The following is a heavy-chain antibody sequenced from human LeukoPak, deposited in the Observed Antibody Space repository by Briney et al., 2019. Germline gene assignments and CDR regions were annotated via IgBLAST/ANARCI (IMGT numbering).Heavy chain of an antibody. CDR2: IKQDGSEK. CDR3: ARAMRDYGDFEGPFDY. CDR1: GFTFSSYW. V-gene: IGHV3-7*01. Sequence: GGSLRLSCAASGFTFSSYWMSWVRQAPGKGLEWVANIKQDGSEKYYVDSVKGRFTISRDNAKNSLYLQMHSLRAEDTAVYYCARAMRDYGDFEGPFDYWGQGTLVTVSS. D-gene: IGHD4-17*01. J-gene: IGHJ4*02.